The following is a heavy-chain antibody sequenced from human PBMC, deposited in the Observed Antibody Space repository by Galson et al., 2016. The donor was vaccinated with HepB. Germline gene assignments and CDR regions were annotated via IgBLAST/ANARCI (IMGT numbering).Heavy chain of an antibody. V-gene: IGHV3-53*01. CDR1: GFTVSNNY. CDR2: VYNDVTT. J-gene: IGHJ6*02. CDR3: AKDLGAGYCGGSSCAMDV. D-gene: IGHD2-15*01. Sequence: SLRLSCAASGFTVSNNYMSWVRQAPGKGLEWVAFVYNDVTTSYTDSVKGRFTITTDNSKNTLYLQMNSLRAEDTVVHYSAKDLGAGYCGGSSCAMDVWGQGTTVTVSS.